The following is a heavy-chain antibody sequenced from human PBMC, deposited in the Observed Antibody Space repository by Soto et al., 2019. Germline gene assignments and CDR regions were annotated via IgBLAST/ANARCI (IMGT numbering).Heavy chain of an antibody. CDR1: GYTFPIYD. D-gene: IGHD2-2*01. Sequence: QVQLVQSGAEVKKPGASVKVSCKASGYTFPIYDINWVRQATGQGLEWLGWMNPNSGNTGYAQKIQGRVTMTRNTSINTAYMELSSLRSEDTAVYYWARGFCSSTSCHFDYWGQGTLVTVSS. V-gene: IGHV1-8*01. CDR3: ARGFCSSTSCHFDY. J-gene: IGHJ4*02. CDR2: MNPNSGNT.